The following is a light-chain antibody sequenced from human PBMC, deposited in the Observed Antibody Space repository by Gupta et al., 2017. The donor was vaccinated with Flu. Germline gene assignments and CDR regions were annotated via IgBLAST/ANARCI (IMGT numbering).Light chain of an antibody. CDR2: EVF. Sequence: QSALTQPASVSGSPGQSITIPCIGTSNDVGSYTNVSWYQQYPGKAPKLMVYEVFNRPSGVSNRFSGSKSGNTAALTIAGLQAEDEADYYCSSYTSNSALYVFGTGTKVTVL. J-gene: IGLJ1*01. V-gene: IGLV2-14*01. CDR3: SSYTSNSALYV. CDR1: SNDVGSYTN.